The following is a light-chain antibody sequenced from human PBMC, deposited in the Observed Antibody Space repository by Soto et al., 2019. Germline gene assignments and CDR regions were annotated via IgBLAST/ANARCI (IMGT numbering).Light chain of an antibody. Sequence: DTQMTQSPSTLSASIGDTVNINCRASQSVNSRLAWYQQRPGKTPRILIYKASSLEREVPSRFSGSGSGTEYTLTIRNLEPDDFATYYCLQYDGYPWTFGQGTEVEVK. J-gene: IGKJ1*01. CDR2: KAS. CDR1: QSVNSR. V-gene: IGKV1-5*03. CDR3: LQYDGYPWT.